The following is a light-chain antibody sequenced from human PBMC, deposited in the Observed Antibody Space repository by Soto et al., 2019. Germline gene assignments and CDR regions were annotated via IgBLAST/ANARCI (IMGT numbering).Light chain of an antibody. CDR2: GAS. CDR3: QQYGSSPIP. V-gene: IGKV3-15*01. J-gene: IGKJ5*01. Sequence: EIGMKQSPATLSVSPGERATLSCRASQSVSSNLAWYQQKPGQAPRLLIYGASTRATGIPARFSGSGSGTDFTLTIDRLEPEDFAVYYCQQYGSSPIPFGQGTLLEI. CDR1: QSVSSN.